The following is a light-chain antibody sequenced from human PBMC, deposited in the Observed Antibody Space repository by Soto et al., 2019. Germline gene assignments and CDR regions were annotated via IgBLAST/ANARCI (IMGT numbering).Light chain of an antibody. V-gene: IGKV1-39*01. J-gene: IGKJ3*01. CDR2: AAS. CDR3: QQTYSTPFI. CDR1: QSINRY. Sequence: DIQMTQSPSSLSASVGARVTFTCRSRQSINRYIHWYQQKPGKAPNLLINAASGLQSGVPSRFSGGGSGTDFTLTITNLQPEDFATYYCQQTYSTPFIFGPGTKVDIK.